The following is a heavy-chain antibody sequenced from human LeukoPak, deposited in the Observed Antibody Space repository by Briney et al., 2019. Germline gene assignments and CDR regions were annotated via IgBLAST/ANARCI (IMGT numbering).Heavy chain of an antibody. Sequence: PGGSLRLSCAASGFTFSNAWMSWVRQAPGKGLEWVSVIYSGGSTYYADSVKGRFTISRDNSKNTLYLQMNSLRAEDTAVYYCARDRGTVTQGSDYWGQGTLVTVSS. D-gene: IGHD4-17*01. CDR1: GFTFSNAW. V-gene: IGHV3-66*01. CDR3: ARDRGTVTQGSDY. J-gene: IGHJ4*02. CDR2: IYSGGST.